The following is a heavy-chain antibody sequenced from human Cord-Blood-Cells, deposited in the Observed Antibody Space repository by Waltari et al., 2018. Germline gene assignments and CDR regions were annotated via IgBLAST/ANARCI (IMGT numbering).Heavy chain of an antibody. J-gene: IGHJ3*02. CDR1: GGSISSYY. CDR2: IYYSGST. V-gene: IGHV4-59*01. D-gene: IGHD6-13*01. CDR3: ARGRSWYAFDI. Sequence: QVQLQESGPGLVKPSETLSLTCTVSGGSISSYYLTWIRQPPGKGLEWIGYIYYSGSTNYNPSLKSRVTISVDTSKNQFSLKLSSVTAADTAVYYCARGRSWYAFDIWGQGTMVTVSS.